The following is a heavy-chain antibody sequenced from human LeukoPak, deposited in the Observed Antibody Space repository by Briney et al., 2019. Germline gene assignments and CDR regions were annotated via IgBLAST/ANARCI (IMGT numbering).Heavy chain of an antibody. D-gene: IGHD4-23*01. V-gene: IGHV1-46*01. CDR3: AREGDYGGNGVWYNAGNWFDP. CDR2: INPSGGST. CDR1: GYTFTSYY. Sequence: ASVKVSCKASGYTFTSYYMHWVRQAPGQGLEWMGIINPSGGSTSYAQKFQGRVTMTRDTSTSTVYMELRSLRSDDTAVYYCAREGDYGGNGVWYNAGNWFDPWGQGTLVTVSS. J-gene: IGHJ5*02.